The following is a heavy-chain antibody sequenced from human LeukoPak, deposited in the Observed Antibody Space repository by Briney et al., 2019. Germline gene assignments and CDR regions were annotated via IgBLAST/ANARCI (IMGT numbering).Heavy chain of an antibody. CDR2: IKQDGSEK. Sequence: GGSLRLSCAASGFTFSSYTMTWVRQAPGKGLEWVANIKQDGSEKYYVDSVRGRFTISRDSAKNSLYLQMNSLRAEDTAIYYCTSWDIWGQGTMVTVSS. CDR1: GFTFSSYT. CDR3: TSWDI. J-gene: IGHJ3*02. V-gene: IGHV3-7*02.